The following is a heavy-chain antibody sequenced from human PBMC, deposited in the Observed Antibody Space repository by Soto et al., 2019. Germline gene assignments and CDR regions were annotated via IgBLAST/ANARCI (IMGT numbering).Heavy chain of an antibody. D-gene: IGHD3-10*01. CDR2: IYYSGST. V-gene: IGHV4-59*01. CDR1: GGSISIYY. Sequence: KASETLSLTFTVSGGSISIYYWSWIRQPPGKGLEWIGYIYYSGSTNYNPSLKSRVTISVDTSKNQFSLKLSSVTAADTAVYYCARDKGMTTYYYYGMDVWGQGTTVTVSS. CDR3: ARDKGMTTYYYYGMDV. J-gene: IGHJ6*02.